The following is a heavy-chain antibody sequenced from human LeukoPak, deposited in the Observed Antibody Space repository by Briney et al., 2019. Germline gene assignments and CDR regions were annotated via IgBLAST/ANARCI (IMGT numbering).Heavy chain of an antibody. D-gene: IGHD1/OR15-1a*01. CDR2: IYQSGST. J-gene: IGHJ5*02. CDR3: AKNNGGARNHWFDP. V-gene: IGHV4-4*02. Sequence: SETLSLSCAVSGDSISSSKWWSWVRQPPVKGLEWIGEIYQSGSTNFNPSLKSRVTISVDTSKNQFSLKLSSVTAADTAIYYCAKNNGGARNHWFDPWGQGTLVTVSS. CDR1: GDSISSSKW.